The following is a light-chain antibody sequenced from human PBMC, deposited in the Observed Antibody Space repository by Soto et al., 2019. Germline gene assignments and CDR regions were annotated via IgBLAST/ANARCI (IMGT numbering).Light chain of an antibody. CDR2: DAS. J-gene: IGKJ5*01. CDR1: QVISNY. CDR3: QKYNSALLIT. Sequence: DIPMTQSPSSLSASVGDRVTIPCRASQVISNYLAWYQQKPGKVPKLLIYDASTLQSGVPSRFSGSGSGTDFTLTISSLQPEDVATYYCQKYNSALLITFGQGTRLEIK. V-gene: IGKV1-27*01.